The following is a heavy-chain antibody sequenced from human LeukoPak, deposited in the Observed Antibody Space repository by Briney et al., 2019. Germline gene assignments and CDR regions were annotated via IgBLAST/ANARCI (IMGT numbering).Heavy chain of an antibody. D-gene: IGHD6-25*01. CDR3: ARAATRQRTYFDY. J-gene: IGHJ4*02. Sequence: PGGSLRLSCAASGFTFSSYGMSWVRQAPGKGLEWVSAISGSGGSTYYADSVKGRFTISRDNAKNSLYLQMNSLRAEDTAVYYCARAATRQRTYFDYWGQGTLVTVSS. V-gene: IGHV3-23*01. CDR2: ISGSGGST. CDR1: GFTFSSYG.